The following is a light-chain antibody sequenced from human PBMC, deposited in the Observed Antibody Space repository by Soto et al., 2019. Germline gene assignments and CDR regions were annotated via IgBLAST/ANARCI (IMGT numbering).Light chain of an antibody. V-gene: IGKV1-5*03. Sequence: DIQMTQSPSTLSASVGDRVTITFRASQSLTSRLAWYQQKPGKAPKLLIYEASILEGGVPSRFSGSGSGTDFTVTISSLQPDDSATYYCEQCSTYSMTFGQGTKVEVK. J-gene: IGKJ1*01. CDR1: QSLTSR. CDR3: EQCSTYSMT. CDR2: EAS.